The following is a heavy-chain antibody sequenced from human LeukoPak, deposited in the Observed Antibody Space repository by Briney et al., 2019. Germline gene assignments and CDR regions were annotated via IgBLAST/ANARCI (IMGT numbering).Heavy chain of an antibody. V-gene: IGHV4-38-2*01. CDR2: ICHSGST. J-gene: IGHJ3*01. CDR1: GCSISSGYY. CDR3: ARNVGGYCGSSSCYSFDV. Sequence: SETLSLTCAVSGCSISSGYYWGWIRQPPGKGLEWIGSICHSGSTYYNPSLKSRVTISVDTSKNQFSLKLSSVTAADTAVYYCARNVGGYCGSSSCYSFDVWGQGTMVTVSS. D-gene: IGHD2-2*02.